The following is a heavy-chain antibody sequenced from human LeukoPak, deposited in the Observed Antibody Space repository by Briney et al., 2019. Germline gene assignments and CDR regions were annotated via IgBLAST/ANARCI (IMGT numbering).Heavy chain of an antibody. J-gene: IGHJ4*02. D-gene: IGHD4-17*01. CDR2: IWYDGSNK. CDR3: ARGKPYGYFLDY. V-gene: IGHV3-33*01. Sequence: GGSLRLSCAASGFTFSSYGMHWVRQAPGKGLEWVAVIWYDGSNKYYADSVKGRFTISRDNSKNTLYLQMNSLRAEDTAVYYCARGKPYGYFLDYWGQGTLVTVSS. CDR1: GFTFSSYG.